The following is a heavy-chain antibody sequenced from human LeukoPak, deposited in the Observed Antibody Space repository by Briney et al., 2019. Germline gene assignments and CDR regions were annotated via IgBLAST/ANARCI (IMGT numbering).Heavy chain of an antibody. CDR2: INTDGSTT. Sequence: GVSLRLSCAASGFTFSSYSMNWVRQAPGKGLVWVTRINTDGSTTSYADSVEGRFTISRDNAKNTLYLQMNSLRAEDTAVYYCARVSTGKYYFDSWGQGTLVTVSS. D-gene: IGHD2-8*02. J-gene: IGHJ4*02. CDR3: ARVSTGKYYFDS. V-gene: IGHV3-74*01. CDR1: GFTFSSYS.